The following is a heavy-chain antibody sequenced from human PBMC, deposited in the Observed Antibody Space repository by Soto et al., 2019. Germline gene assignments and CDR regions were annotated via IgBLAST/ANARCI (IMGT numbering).Heavy chain of an antibody. CDR3: ANIVRSPRYCHPNNWYQDH. CDR1: GRSLSGNY. J-gene: IGHJ4*02. Sequence: QVRLQQWGAGLLRPSETLSLTCAVYGRSLSGNYWSWMRQSPGHGLEWIGDVDESGRTNYNPSLKSRLTLSGDKAKSQFSLKLASVTAADTAMYYCANIVRSPRYCHPNNWYQDHWGQGTLVAVSS. CDR2: VDESGRT. V-gene: IGHV4-34*01. D-gene: IGHD1-1*01.